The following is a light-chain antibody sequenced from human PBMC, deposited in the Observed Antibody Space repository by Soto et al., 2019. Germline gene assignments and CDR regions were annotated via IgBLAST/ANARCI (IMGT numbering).Light chain of an antibody. CDR2: GAS. J-gene: IGKJ1*01. V-gene: IGKV3-20*01. CDR1: QTVTFSY. CDR3: HQYGSSPQT. Sequence: EIVLTQSPGTLSLSPGARVALSCRTSQTVTFSYLAWYQQKPGQAPRLLIFGASTRATGIPARFRGSGSGTDFTLTITRLEPEDFGVYYCHQYGSSPQTFGQGTKVDIK.